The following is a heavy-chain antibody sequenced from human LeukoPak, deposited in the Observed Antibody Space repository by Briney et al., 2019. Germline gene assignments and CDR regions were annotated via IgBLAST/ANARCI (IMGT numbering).Heavy chain of an antibody. Sequence: GGSLRLSCAASGFTFSSYWMSWVRQAPGKGLEWVANIKQDGSDKYYMDSVRGRFTISRDNAKNSLYLQMNSLRVEDTAVYYCARDVEMYSSTWSDAFDIWGQGTMVTVSS. J-gene: IGHJ3*02. CDR1: GFTFSSYW. D-gene: IGHD6-13*01. V-gene: IGHV3-7*01. CDR3: ARDVEMYSSTWSDAFDI. CDR2: IKQDGSDK.